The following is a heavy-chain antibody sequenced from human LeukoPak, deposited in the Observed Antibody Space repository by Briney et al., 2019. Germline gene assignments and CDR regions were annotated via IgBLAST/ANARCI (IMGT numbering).Heavy chain of an antibody. J-gene: IGHJ4*02. Sequence: SETLSLTCTVSGGSISSSSYYWSWIRQPPGKGLEWIGYIYYSGSTNYNPSLKSRVTISVDTSKNQFSLKLSSVTAADTAVYYCARAFLNYYGSGRFDYWGQGTLVTVSS. CDR3: ARAFLNYYGSGRFDY. D-gene: IGHD3-10*01. CDR1: GGSISSSSYY. V-gene: IGHV4-61*01. CDR2: IYYSGST.